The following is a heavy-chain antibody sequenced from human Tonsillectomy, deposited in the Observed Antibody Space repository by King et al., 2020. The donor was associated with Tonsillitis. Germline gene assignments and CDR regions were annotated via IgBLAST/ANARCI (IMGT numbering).Heavy chain of an antibody. CDR3: AKVGPEPRKPHIYGMDV. J-gene: IGHJ6*02. Sequence: VQLVESGGVVVQPGGSLRLSCATSGFTFDDYTMHWVRQAPGKGLEWVSLISWDGGSTFFADSVKGRFTISRDNSKNSRYLQMNSLRTEDTALYYCAKVGPEPRKPHIYGMDVWGQGTTVTVSS. V-gene: IGHV3-43*01. CDR1: GFTFDDYT. D-gene: IGHD2-21*01. CDR2: ISWDGGST.